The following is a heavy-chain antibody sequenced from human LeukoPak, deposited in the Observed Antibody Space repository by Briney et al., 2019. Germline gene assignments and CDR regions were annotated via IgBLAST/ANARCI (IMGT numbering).Heavy chain of an antibody. D-gene: IGHD6-13*01. J-gene: IGHJ4*02. CDR1: GFIFSSYG. V-gene: IGHV3-23*01. CDR2: ISGSGGDT. CDR3: ARVQPDSSSWLYYFQY. Sequence: GGSLRLSCAGSGFIFSSYGMSWVRQAPGKGLEWVSSISGSGGDTYYADSVKGRFTISRDNSRYTVYLQMNSLRAEDTAVYYCARVQPDSSSWLYYFQYWGQGTLVTVSS.